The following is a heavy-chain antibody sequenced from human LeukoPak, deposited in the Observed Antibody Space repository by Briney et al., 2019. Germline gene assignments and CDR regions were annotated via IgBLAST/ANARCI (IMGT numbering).Heavy chain of an antibody. V-gene: IGHV4-59*01. Sequence: SETLSLTCTVSGGSISDYYWSWIRQSPGKGLEWIGYIYHSGTTNYNPSLKSRVTISVDTSKNHFSLKLSSVTAADTAVYYCARGQWLPVFDFWGQGTLVTVSS. D-gene: IGHD3-22*01. CDR1: GGSISDYY. CDR3: ARGQWLPVFDF. CDR2: IYHSGTT. J-gene: IGHJ4*02.